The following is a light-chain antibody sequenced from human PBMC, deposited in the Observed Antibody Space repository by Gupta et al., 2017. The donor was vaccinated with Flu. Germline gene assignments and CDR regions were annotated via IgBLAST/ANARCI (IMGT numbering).Light chain of an antibody. CDR3: QQSDSTLWT. J-gene: IGKJ1*01. Sequence: PSSLSVSVGDRVTITCRASQSISSYLNWYQQKPGKAPKLLIYAASTLQSGVPSRFSGSGSGTDFTLTISSLQPEDFATYYCQQSDSTLWTFGQGTKVEIK. CDR2: AAS. V-gene: IGKV1-39*01. CDR1: QSISSY.